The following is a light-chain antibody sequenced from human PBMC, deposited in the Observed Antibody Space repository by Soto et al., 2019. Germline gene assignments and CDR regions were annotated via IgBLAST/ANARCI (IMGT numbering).Light chain of an antibody. Sequence: QSVLTQPPSASGSPGQSVTISCTGTSSDVGGYHYVSWYQQHPGKAPKLMIYEVSNRPSGVPDRFSGSKSGNTASLTVSGLQAEDEADYYCSSYAGSNNHVLFGGGTKLTVL. CDR3: SSYAGSNNHVL. CDR2: EVS. V-gene: IGLV2-8*01. J-gene: IGLJ2*01. CDR1: SSDVGGYHY.